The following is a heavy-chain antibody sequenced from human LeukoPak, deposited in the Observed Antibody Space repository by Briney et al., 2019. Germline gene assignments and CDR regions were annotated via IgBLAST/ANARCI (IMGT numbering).Heavy chain of an antibody. V-gene: IGHV4-28*01. D-gene: IGHD2-2*01. CDR3: ARTQAYCSSTSCYPFDH. J-gene: IGHJ4*02. Sequence: SETLSLTCTVSGSSISSSNWWGWIRQPPGKGLEWIGYIYYSGSTYYNPSLKSRVTMSVDTSKNQISLKLSSVTAVDTAVYYCARTQAYCSSTSCYPFDHWGQGTLVTVSS. CDR2: IYYSGST. CDR1: GSSISSSNW.